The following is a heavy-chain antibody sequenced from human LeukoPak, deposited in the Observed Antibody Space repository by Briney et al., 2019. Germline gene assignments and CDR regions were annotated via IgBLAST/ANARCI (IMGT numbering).Heavy chain of an antibody. Sequence: GGSLRLSCAASGFTFDDYAMHWVRQAPGKGLEWVSGINWNSGNIGYADSLKGRFTISRDNAKNSLYLQMNRLRAEDMALYYCVKGAYSSSSSSFEYWGQGTLVTVSS. CDR2: INWNSGNI. CDR3: VKGAYSSSSSSFEY. D-gene: IGHD6-6*01. CDR1: GFTFDDYA. J-gene: IGHJ4*02. V-gene: IGHV3-9*03.